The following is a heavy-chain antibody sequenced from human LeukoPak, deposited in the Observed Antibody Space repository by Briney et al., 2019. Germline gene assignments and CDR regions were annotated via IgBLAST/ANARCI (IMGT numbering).Heavy chain of an antibody. V-gene: IGHV3-7*01. CDR3: ARGATAEGPYYYYLDV. CDR1: GFTFSAYW. CDR2: VKQDGSET. Sequence: GGSLRLSCAASGFTFSAYWMAWVRQAPGEGLEWVANVKQDGSETYYVDSVKGRFTISRDNAKNSLYLQMNSLRADDTAVYYCARGATAEGPYYYYLDVWGKGTTVTVSS. D-gene: IGHD5-18*01. J-gene: IGHJ6*03.